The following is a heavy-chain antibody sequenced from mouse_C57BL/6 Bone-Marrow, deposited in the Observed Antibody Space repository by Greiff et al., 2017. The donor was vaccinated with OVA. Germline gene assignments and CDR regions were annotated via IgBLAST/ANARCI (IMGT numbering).Heavy chain of an antibody. CDR2: IYPGGGYT. J-gene: IGHJ4*01. V-gene: IGHV1-63*01. CDR3: ARRGVYDGYLYYAMDY. CDR1: GYTFTNYW. D-gene: IGHD2-3*01. Sequence: QVQLQQSGAELVRPGTSVKMSCKASGYTFTNYWIGWAKQRPGHGLEWIGDIYPGGGYTNYNEKFKGKATLTADKSSSTAYMQFSRLTSEDSAIDYCARRGVYDGYLYYAMDYWGQGTSVTVSS.